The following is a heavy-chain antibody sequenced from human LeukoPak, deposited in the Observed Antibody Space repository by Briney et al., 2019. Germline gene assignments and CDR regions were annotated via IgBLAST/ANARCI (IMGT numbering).Heavy chain of an antibody. D-gene: IGHD2-15*01. Sequence: ASETLSLTCTVSGGSISSSSYYWGWIRQPPGKGLEWIGSIYYSGSTYYNPSLKSRVTISVDTSKNQFSLKLSSVTAADTAVYYCARGFRYCSGGSCSYYFDYWGQGTLVTVSS. J-gene: IGHJ4*02. V-gene: IGHV4-39*07. CDR3: ARGFRYCSGGSCSYYFDY. CDR2: IYYSGST. CDR1: GGSISSSSYY.